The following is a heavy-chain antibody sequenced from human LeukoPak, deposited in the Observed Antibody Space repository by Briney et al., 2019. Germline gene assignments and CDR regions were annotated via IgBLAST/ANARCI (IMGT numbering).Heavy chain of an antibody. D-gene: IGHD2-2*01. CDR2: IYYSGST. CDR3: ARYSTTWSYWYFDL. Sequence: PSETLSLTCTVSGGSISSYYWSWIRQPPGKGLEWIGYIYYSGSTNYNPSLKSRVTISVDRSRDQFSLKLTSVTAADTAVYFCARYSTTWSYWYFDLWGRGTLVTVSS. V-gene: IGHV4-59*12. J-gene: IGHJ2*01. CDR1: GGSISSYY.